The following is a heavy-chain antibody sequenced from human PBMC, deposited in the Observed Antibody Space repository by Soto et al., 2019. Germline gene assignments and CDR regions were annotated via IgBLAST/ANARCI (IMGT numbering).Heavy chain of an antibody. J-gene: IGHJ4*02. CDR1: GFTFSSYP. Sequence: GSLRLSCAASGFTFSSYPMTWVRQAPGKGLEWVSAISGSGGSTYYADSVKGRFTISRDNSKNTLYLQMNSLRAEDTAVYYCAKTLYYYDSSGYQWGQGTLVTVSS. V-gene: IGHV3-23*01. CDR3: AKTLYYYDSSGYQ. CDR2: ISGSGGST. D-gene: IGHD3-22*01.